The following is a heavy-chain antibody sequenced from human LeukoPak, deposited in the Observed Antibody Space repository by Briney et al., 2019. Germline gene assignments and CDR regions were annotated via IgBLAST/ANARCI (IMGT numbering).Heavy chain of an antibody. CDR2: ISYDGSNK. Sequence: SGGSLRLSCAASGFTFSSYAMHWVRQAPGKGLEWVAVISYDGSNKYYADSVKGRFTISRDNSKNTLYLQMNSLRAEDTAVYYCAREYGTQWERRPNWFDPWGQGTLVTVSS. CDR3: AREYGTQWERRPNWFDP. CDR1: GFTFSSYA. D-gene: IGHD1-26*01. V-gene: IGHV3-30-3*01. J-gene: IGHJ5*02.